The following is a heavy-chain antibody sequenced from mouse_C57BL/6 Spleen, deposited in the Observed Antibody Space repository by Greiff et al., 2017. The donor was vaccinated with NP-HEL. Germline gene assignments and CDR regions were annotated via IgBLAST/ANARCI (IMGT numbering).Heavy chain of an antibody. CDR1: GFTFTDYY. V-gene: IGHV7-3*01. D-gene: IGHD4-1*01. CDR3: ARYKLGPFDY. J-gene: IGHJ2*01. CDR2: IRNKANGYTT. Sequence: DVHLVESGGGLVQPGGSLSLSCAASGFTFTDYYMSWVRQPPGKALEWLGFIRNKANGYTTEYSASVKGRFTISRDNSQSILYLQMNALRAEDSATYYCARYKLGPFDYWDQGTTLTVSS.